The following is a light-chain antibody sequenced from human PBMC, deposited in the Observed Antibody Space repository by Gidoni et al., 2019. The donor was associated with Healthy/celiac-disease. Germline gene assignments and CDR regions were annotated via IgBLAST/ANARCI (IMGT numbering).Light chain of an antibody. CDR3: QQYCTSLT. Sequence: EIVLTQSPGTLSLSQGERATLSCRASQSISSSYLAWYQQNPGQAPMLLIYGASSRATGIPDRFSGSGSWTDFTITLSRLDPEDFAVYYCQQYCTSLTFXPXTKVDIK. V-gene: IGKV3-20*01. J-gene: IGKJ3*01. CDR1: QSISSSY. CDR2: GAS.